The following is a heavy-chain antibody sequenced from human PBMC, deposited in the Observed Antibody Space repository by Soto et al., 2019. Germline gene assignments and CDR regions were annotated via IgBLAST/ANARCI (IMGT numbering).Heavy chain of an antibody. CDR2: ISSSSSYI. J-gene: IGHJ4*02. CDR3: ARGQLEQNFHY. D-gene: IGHD1-1*01. CDR1: GFTFSSYS. V-gene: IGHV3-21*01. Sequence: EVQLVESGGGLVKPGGSLRLSCAASGFTFSSYSMNWVRQAPGKGLEWVSSISSSSSYIYYADSVKGRFTISRYNAKNPLYQQKNRQRAEDTAVYNCARGQLEQNFHYWGQGTLVTVSS.